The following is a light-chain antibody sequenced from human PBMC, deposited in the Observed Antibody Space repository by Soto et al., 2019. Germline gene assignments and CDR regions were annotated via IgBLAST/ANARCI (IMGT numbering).Light chain of an antibody. CDR2: GAS. CDR1: QSVNSY. CDR3: QQYNQSPLT. V-gene: IGKV3-15*01. Sequence: ETVMTQSPATLSVSPGERATLSCRAGQSVNSYLAWYQQKPGQAPRLLIRGASARATGIPARCSGSGSGTEFTLTISSLQSEDFAVYYCQQYNQSPLTFGGGTKV. J-gene: IGKJ4*01.